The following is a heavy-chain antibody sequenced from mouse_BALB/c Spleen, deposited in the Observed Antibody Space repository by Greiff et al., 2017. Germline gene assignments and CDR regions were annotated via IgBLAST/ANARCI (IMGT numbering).Heavy chain of an antibody. CDR3: ARGGSFYAMDD. Sequence: VQLQQSGAELMKPGASVKISCKATGYTFSSYWIEWVKQRPGHGLEWIGEILPGSGSTNYNEKFKGKATFTADTSSNTAYMQLSSLTSEDSAVYYCARGGSFYAMDDWGQGTSVTVSS. D-gene: IGHD1-1*02. V-gene: IGHV1-9*01. J-gene: IGHJ4*01. CDR1: GYTFSSYW. CDR2: ILPGSGST.